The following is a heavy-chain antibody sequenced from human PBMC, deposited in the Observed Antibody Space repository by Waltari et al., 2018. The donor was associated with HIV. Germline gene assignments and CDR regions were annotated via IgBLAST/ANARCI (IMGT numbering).Heavy chain of an antibody. CDR2: INHSGST. Sequence: QVQLQQWGAGLLKPSETLSLTCAVYGGSFSGYYWSWIRQPPGKGLEWIGEINHSGSTNYNPSLKSRVTISVDTSKNQFSLKLSSVTAADTAVYYCARHSNSNYARNEFDYWGQGTLVTVSS. CDR3: ARHSNSNYARNEFDY. V-gene: IGHV4-34*01. J-gene: IGHJ4*02. CDR1: GGSFSGYY. D-gene: IGHD4-4*01.